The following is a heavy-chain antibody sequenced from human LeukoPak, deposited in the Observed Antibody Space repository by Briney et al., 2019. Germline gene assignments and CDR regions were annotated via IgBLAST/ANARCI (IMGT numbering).Heavy chain of an antibody. V-gene: IGHV4-31*03. CDR2: IYYSGST. Sequence: SETLSLTCTVSGDSISSGGYYWSWIRQHPGKGLEWIGYIYYSGSTYYNPSLKSRVTISVDTSKNQFSLKLSSVTAADTAVYYCAWGGDFWSGYYEGWGQGTLVTVSS. D-gene: IGHD3-3*01. CDR1: GDSISSGGYY. CDR3: AWGGDFWSGYYEG. J-gene: IGHJ4*02.